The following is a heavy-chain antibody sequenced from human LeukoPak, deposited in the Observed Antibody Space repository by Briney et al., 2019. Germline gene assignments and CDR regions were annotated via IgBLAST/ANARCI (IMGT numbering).Heavy chain of an antibody. J-gene: IGHJ4*02. Sequence: GGSLRLSCAASGFTFSSFGMHWVRQAPGKGLQWVAVIWYDGSNKYYADSVKGRFTISRDNSKNTLYLQMNSLRAEDTAVYYGARDRDGYNYGFLGYWGQGTLVTVSS. CDR3: ARDRDGYNYGFLGY. D-gene: IGHD5-18*01. CDR2: IWYDGSNK. V-gene: IGHV3-33*01. CDR1: GFTFSSFG.